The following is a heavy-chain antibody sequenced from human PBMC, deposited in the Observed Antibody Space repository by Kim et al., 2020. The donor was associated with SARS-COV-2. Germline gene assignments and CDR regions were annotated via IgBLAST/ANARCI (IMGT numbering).Heavy chain of an antibody. CDR1: GFTFDDYA. CDR2: ISWNSGSI. V-gene: IGHV3-9*01. D-gene: IGHD6-6*01. J-gene: IGHJ3*02. Sequence: GGSLRLSCAASGFTFDDYAMHWVRQAPGKGLEWVSGISWNSGSIGYADSVKGRFTISRDNAKNSLYLQMNSLRAEDTALYYCAKVGAYSSSSGGAFDIWGQGTMVTVSS. CDR3: AKVGAYSSSSGGAFDI.